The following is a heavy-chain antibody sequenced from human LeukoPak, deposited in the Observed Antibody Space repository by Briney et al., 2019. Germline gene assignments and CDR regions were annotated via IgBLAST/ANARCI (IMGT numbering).Heavy chain of an antibody. Sequence: SVKVSCKASGGTFSSYAISWVRQAPGQGLEWMGGIIPIFGTANYPQKLQGRVTLPPDGSTSTAYMELSSLRSEDTAVYYCASPDSGSYYLGAFDIWGQGTRVTVSS. J-gene: IGHJ3*02. V-gene: IGHV1-69*01. CDR3: ASPDSGSYYLGAFDI. CDR1: GGTFSSYA. CDR2: IIPIFGTA. D-gene: IGHD1-26*01.